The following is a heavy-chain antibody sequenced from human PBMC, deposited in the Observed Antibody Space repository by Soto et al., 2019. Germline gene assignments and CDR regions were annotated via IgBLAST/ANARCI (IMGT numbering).Heavy chain of an antibody. CDR1: GFTFSSYA. D-gene: IGHD5-12*01. Sequence: GSLRLSCAASGFTFSSYAMSWVRQAPGKGLEWVSAISGSGGSTYYADSVKGRFTISRDNSKNTLYLQMNSLRAEDTAVYYCAKSSGDIVATGAYAWGQGTLVTVSS. V-gene: IGHV3-23*01. CDR2: ISGSGGST. CDR3: AKSSGDIVATGAYA. J-gene: IGHJ4*02.